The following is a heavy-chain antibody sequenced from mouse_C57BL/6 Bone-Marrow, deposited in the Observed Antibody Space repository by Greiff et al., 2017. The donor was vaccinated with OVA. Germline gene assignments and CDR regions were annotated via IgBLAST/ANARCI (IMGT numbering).Heavy chain of an antibody. J-gene: IGHJ2*01. CDR3: SVYYGNPFGY. CDR2: IYPRSGNT. Sequence: QVHVKHSGAELARPGASVKLSCKASGYTFTSYGISWVKQRTGQGLEWIGEIYPRSGNTYYNEKFKGKATLTADKSSSTAYMELRSLTSEDSAVYFCSVYYGNPFGYWGQGTTLTVSS. CDR1: GYTFTSYG. V-gene: IGHV1-81*01. D-gene: IGHD2-1*01.